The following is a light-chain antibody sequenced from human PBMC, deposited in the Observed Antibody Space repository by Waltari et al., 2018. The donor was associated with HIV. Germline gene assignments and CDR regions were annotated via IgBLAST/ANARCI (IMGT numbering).Light chain of an antibody. V-gene: IGLV2-11*01. J-gene: IGLJ3*02. CDR3: CSYADSYRWV. CDR1: GSDVGRYNF. CDR2: DVT. Sequence: QSALTQPRSVSGSPAQSVTISCTGTGSDVGRYNFVSWYQQHPGKAPKLIIYDVTKWPSGVPDRFSGPKSGYTASLTISGRQAEDEADYYCCSYADSYRWVFGGGTKLTVL.